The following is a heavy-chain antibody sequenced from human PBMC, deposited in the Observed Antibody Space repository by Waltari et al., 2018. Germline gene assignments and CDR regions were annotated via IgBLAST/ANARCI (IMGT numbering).Heavy chain of an antibody. CDR2: LYHAGNT. Sequence: EVQLVESGGGSVQPGRSLRLSCAASSFNVSSYYMNWVRQAPGKGLEWVSILYHAGNTYYADSVKGRFTFSRDNSKNTLYLQMNSLRAEDTAVYYCARGNTKYGMDVWGQGTTVTVSS. CDR3: ARGNTKYGMDV. D-gene: IGHD3-10*01. CDR1: SFNVSSYY. V-gene: IGHV3-53*01. J-gene: IGHJ6*02.